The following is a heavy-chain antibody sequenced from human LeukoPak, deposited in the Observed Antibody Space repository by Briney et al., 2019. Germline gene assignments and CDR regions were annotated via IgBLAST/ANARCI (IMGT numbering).Heavy chain of an antibody. CDR3: AKGGHCSSTSCPRPYGMDV. J-gene: IGHJ6*02. D-gene: IGHD2-2*01. V-gene: IGHV3-23*01. CDR1: GFTFSSYA. CDR2: ISGSGGST. Sequence: PGGSLRLSCAASGFTFSSYAMSWVRQAPGKGLEWVSAISGSGGSTYYADSVEGRFTISRDNSKNTLYLQMNSLRAEDTAVYYCAKGGHCSSTSCPRPYGMDVWGQGTTVTVSS.